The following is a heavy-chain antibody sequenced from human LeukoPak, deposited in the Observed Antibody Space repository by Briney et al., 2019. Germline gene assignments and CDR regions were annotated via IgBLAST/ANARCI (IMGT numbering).Heavy chain of an antibody. V-gene: IGHV1-3*01. D-gene: IGHD3-10*01. Sequence: ASVKVSCKTSGYTFTNYAIHWVRQAPGQRLEWMGWINAGNGNTKYSQKFQGRVSITRDTSATTAYLDLSSLTSADTAVYYCARNFGSGSYGTAWGRRLDPWGQGTLVTVSS. CDR1: GYTFTNYA. J-gene: IGHJ5*02. CDR2: INAGNGNT. CDR3: ARNFGSGSYGTAWGRRLDP.